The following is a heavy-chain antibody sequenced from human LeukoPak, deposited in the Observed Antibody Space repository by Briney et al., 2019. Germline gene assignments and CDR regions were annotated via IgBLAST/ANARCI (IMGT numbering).Heavy chain of an antibody. CDR1: GFTLSSYG. V-gene: IGHV3-30*18. CDR2: VSYDGNDK. Sequence: PGGSLRLSCAASGFTLSSYGMHWVRQAPGKGLQWVAAVSYDGNDKYYEDSVKGRFTISRDNHKNTLYLEISSLISEDTAVYYCAKEWEAPPGSSSWPFDYWGQGTRVTVSS. CDR3: AKEWEAPPGSSSWPFDY. D-gene: IGHD6-13*01. J-gene: IGHJ4*02.